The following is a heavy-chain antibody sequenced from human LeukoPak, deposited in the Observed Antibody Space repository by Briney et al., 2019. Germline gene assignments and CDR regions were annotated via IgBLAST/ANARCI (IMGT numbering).Heavy chain of an antibody. CDR3: ARWAVVVPAARGNWFDP. V-gene: IGHV4-30-2*05. J-gene: IGHJ5*02. CDR1: GGSISSGGYY. Sequence: PSETLSLTCTVSGGSISSGGYYWSWIRQPPGKGLEWIGYVYHSGSTYYNPSLKSRVTISVDTSKNQFSLKLSSVTAADTAVYYCARWAVVVPAARGNWFDPWGQGTLVTVSS. CDR2: VYHSGST. D-gene: IGHD2-2*01.